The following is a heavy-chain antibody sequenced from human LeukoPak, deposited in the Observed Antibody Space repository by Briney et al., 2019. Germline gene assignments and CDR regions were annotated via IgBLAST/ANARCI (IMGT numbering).Heavy chain of an antibody. D-gene: IGHD3-22*01. V-gene: IGHV3-23*01. Sequence: GGSLRLSCAASGFTFSRFAMSWVRQAPGKGLEWVSGISGSGDSTYYADSVKGRFTISRDNSKNTLHLQMNGLRAEDTAVYYCATYRRGYHDSSESYYFDYWGQGTLVTVSS. CDR2: ISGSGDST. CDR3: ATYRRGYHDSSESYYFDY. J-gene: IGHJ4*02. CDR1: GFTFSRFA.